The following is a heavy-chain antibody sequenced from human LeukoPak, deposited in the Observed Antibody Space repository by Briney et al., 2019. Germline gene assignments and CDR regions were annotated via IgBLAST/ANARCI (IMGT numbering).Heavy chain of an antibody. CDR3: ARTPYYDYVRGSYRYELYYFDY. J-gene: IGHJ4*02. D-gene: IGHD3-16*02. CDR2: IYYSGST. CDR1: GGSISSSSYY. Sequence: PSETLSLTCTVSGGSISSSSYYWVWIRQPPGKDLQWIGTIYYSGSTFYNPSLKSRVTISVDTSKNQFSLKLSSVTAADTAVYYCARTPYYDYVRGSYRYELYYFDYCGQGTLVTVSS. V-gene: IGHV4-39*01.